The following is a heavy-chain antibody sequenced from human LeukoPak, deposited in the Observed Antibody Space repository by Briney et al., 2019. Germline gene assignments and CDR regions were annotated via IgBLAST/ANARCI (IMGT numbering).Heavy chain of an antibody. CDR2: IYFSGST. V-gene: IGHV4-39*01. CDR1: GGSISSGGYY. CDR3: ARHIAGTYYGNAFDI. Sequence: SETLSLTCTVSGGSISSGGYYWSWIRQPPGKGLEWIGSIYFSGSTYYNPSLKSRVTMSVDPSKNHFSLKLNSVTAADTAMFYCARHIAGTYYGNAFDIWGQGTMVTVS. D-gene: IGHD1-26*01. J-gene: IGHJ3*02.